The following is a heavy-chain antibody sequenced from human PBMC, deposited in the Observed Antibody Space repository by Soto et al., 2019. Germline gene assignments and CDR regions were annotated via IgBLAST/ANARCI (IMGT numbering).Heavy chain of an antibody. Sequence: QVQVVQSGAEVKKPGDSVKVSCRASGYTFTGHAIHWVRQAPGQSLEWMGWNDGGNGRTQYAQRFQGRVTLTRDTSAITAYMELRSLTSGDTAVYYCAREAGRTGDLDYWGQGTLVTVSS. D-gene: IGHD7-27*01. J-gene: IGHJ4*02. CDR3: AREAGRTGDLDY. CDR2: NDGGNGRT. V-gene: IGHV1-3*01. CDR1: GYTFTGHA.